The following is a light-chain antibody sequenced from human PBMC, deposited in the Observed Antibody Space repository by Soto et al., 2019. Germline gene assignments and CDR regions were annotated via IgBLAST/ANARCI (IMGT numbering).Light chain of an antibody. Sequence: DIQLTQSPSFLSASVGDRVTITCRASQGISSYLAWYQQKPEKAPKLLIYAASTLQSGVPSRFSGSGSGTEFTLTISRLQPEDFAVYYCQQRSNWPPSFGPGTKVDIK. CDR1: QGISSY. CDR3: QQRSNWPPS. J-gene: IGKJ3*01. V-gene: IGKV1-9*01. CDR2: AAS.